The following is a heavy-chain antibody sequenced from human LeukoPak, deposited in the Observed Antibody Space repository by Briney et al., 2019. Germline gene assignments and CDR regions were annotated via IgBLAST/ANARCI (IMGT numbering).Heavy chain of an antibody. CDR1: GFTFSSYP. CDR3: AKDSITIFFNWFDP. J-gene: IGHJ5*02. D-gene: IGHD3-3*01. V-gene: IGHV3-23*01. Sequence: GGSLRLSCAASGFTFSSYPMSWVRQAPAKGLQWVSAISGGGGSAYYADSVKGRFTISRDNSKNTLYLQMNSLRAEDTAVYYCAKDSITIFFNWFDPWGQGTLVAVSS. CDR2: ISGGGGSA.